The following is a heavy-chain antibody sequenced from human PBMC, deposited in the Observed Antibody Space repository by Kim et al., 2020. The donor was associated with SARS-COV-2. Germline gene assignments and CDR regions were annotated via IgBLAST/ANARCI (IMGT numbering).Heavy chain of an antibody. J-gene: IGHJ6*02. Sequence: GGSLRLSCAASGFTFGDYAMHWVRQAPGKGLEWVSGISWNSGSIGYADSVKGRFTISRDNAKNSLYLQMNSLRAEDTALYYCASGGRYYYGMDVWGQGTTVTVSS. CDR3: ASGGRYYYGMDV. CDR1: GFTFGDYA. V-gene: IGHV3-9*01. CDR2: ISWNSGSI.